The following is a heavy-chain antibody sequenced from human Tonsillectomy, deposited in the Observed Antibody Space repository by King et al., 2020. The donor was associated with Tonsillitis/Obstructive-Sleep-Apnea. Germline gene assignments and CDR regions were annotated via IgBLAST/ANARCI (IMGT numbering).Heavy chain of an antibody. CDR3: ASAGAMVAPEDY. CDR2: ISGLNGNT. D-gene: IGHD5-18*01. J-gene: IGHJ4*02. Sequence: VQLVESGTEVKKPGASVKVSCKASGYVFSSYGISWVRQAPGQGLEWMGWISGLNGNTNYAQKLQGRVTMTTDTSTSTAYMELSSLRSDDTAVYYCASAGAMVAPEDYWGQGTLVTVSS. CDR1: GYVFSSYG. V-gene: IGHV1-18*01.